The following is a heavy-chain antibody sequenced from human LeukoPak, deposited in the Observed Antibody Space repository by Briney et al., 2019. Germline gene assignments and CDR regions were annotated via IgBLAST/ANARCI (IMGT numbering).Heavy chain of an antibody. Sequence: ASVKVSCKASGGTFSSYAISWVRQAPGQGREWMGGIIPIFGTANYAQKFQGRVTITADKSTSTAYMELSSLRSEDTAVYYCACNQQLRENYFDYWGQGTLVTVSS. V-gene: IGHV1-69*06. D-gene: IGHD2-2*01. CDR2: IIPIFGTA. CDR3: ACNQQLRENYFDY. CDR1: GGTFSSYA. J-gene: IGHJ4*02.